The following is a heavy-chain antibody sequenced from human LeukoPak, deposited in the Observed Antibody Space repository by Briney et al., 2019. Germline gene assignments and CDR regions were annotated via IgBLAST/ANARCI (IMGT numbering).Heavy chain of an antibody. Sequence: GASVKVPCKASGYTFTGYYMHWVRQAPGQGLEWMGWINPNSGGTNYAQKFQGRVTMTRDTSISTAYMELSRLRSDDTAVYYCARARYDFWSGYSYDYWGQGTLVTVSS. D-gene: IGHD3-3*01. CDR3: ARARYDFWSGYSYDY. CDR2: INPNSGGT. J-gene: IGHJ4*02. CDR1: GYTFTGYY. V-gene: IGHV1-2*02.